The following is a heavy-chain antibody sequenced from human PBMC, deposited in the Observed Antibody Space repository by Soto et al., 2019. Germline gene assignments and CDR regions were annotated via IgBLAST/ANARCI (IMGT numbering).Heavy chain of an antibody. D-gene: IGHD3-3*01. CDR1: GYPVTAYY. V-gene: IGHV1-2*02. CDR3: ARGGGVGVAGSAAFNM. J-gene: IGHJ3*02. Sequence: QLHLVQSGAVVKKPGASVTVSCSASGYPVTAYYMHSVRQAPGRGLEWMGGINPATGAAKYTQTFQGRVTMTRDTSTSTVFMELSGLTSEDTAGFYCARGGGVGVAGSAAFNMCGQGTLVTVSS. CDR2: INPATGAA.